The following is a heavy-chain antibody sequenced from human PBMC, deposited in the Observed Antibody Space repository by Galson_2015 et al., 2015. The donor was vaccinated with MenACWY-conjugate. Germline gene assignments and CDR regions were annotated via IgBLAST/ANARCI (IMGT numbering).Heavy chain of an antibody. CDR1: GFTFSNYW. J-gene: IGHJ6*02. Sequence: SLRLSCAGSGFTFSNYWMSWVRQAPGKGLEWVANIKQDGSEKYYVDSVKGRFTTSRDNAKISLYLQMNSLRAEDTAVYYCARKIKAVAGENYYYGMDVWGQGTTVTVSS. V-gene: IGHV3-7*03. CDR3: ARKIKAVAGENYYYGMDV. D-gene: IGHD6-19*01. CDR2: IKQDGSEK.